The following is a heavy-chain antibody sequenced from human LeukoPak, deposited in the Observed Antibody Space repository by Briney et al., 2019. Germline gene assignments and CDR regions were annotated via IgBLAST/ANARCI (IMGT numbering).Heavy chain of an antibody. J-gene: IGHJ5*02. CDR1: GGSINSYY. CDR2: IYYSGST. D-gene: IGHD5-18*01. V-gene: IGHV4-59*01. CDR3: ARFGQLSWFDP. Sequence: PSETLSLTCTVSGGSINSYYWSWIRQPPGKGLEWIGYIYYSGSTNYNPSLKSRVTISVDTSKNQFSLKLSSVTAADTAVYYCARFGQLSWFDPWGQGTLVTVSS.